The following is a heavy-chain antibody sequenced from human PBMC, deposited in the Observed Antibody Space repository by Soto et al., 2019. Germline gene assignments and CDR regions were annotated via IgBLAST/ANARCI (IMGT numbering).Heavy chain of an antibody. D-gene: IGHD1-1*01. CDR2: ISSSSITV. Sequence: EVQLVESGGGLVQPGGSLRLSCAASGFTFSSYSMNWVRQAPGKGLEWVSYISSSSITVYYADSVRGRFTISRDNAKNSLNLQMNSLRDEDTAVYYCAITGVSGRWNEAFDIWGQGTMVTVSS. CDR3: AITGVSGRWNEAFDI. V-gene: IGHV3-48*02. J-gene: IGHJ3*02. CDR1: GFTFSSYS.